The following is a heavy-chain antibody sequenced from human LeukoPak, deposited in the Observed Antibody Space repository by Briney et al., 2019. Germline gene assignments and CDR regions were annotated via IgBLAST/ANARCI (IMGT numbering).Heavy chain of an antibody. V-gene: IGHV3-30*03. CDR2: ISYDGSNK. J-gene: IGHJ4*02. Sequence: GRSLRLSCAASGFTFSSFGMHWVRQAPGKGLEWVAAISYDGSNKYYADSVKGRFTTSRDNSKNTLYLQMNSLRAEDTAVFYCARELGTGFDSWGQGTLVTVSS. CDR1: GFTFSSFG. CDR3: ARELGTGFDS.